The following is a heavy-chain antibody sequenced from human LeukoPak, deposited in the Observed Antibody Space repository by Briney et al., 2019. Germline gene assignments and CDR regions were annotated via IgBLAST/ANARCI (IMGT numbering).Heavy chain of an antibody. Sequence: PGRSLRLSCAASGFTFNDYAMHWVRQAPGKGLEWVAFISSDGSNKYYADSVRGRFTISRDNSKNTLYLQVNSLRAEDTAVYYCARDQGKGYYYYGMDVWGQGTLVTVSS. CDR3: ARDQGKGYYYYGMDV. J-gene: IGHJ6*02. V-gene: IGHV3-30-3*01. CDR1: GFTFNDYA. CDR2: ISSDGSNK.